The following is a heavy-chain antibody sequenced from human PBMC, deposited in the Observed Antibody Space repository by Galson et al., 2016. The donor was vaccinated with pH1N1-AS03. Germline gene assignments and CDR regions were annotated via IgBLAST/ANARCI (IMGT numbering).Heavy chain of an antibody. D-gene: IGHD5-18*01. CDR3: VTGGNNFGHEY. Sequence: SLRLSCAGSGFTFNNTWMSWVRQAPGEGLEWVGRIKSKTDGGTTEYAAPVKGRITISRDDSRDTLHLQMSSLKTEDSALYYCVTGGNNFGHEYWGQGTLVTVSS. CDR1: GFTFNNTW. V-gene: IGHV3-15*01. CDR2: IKSKTDGGTT. J-gene: IGHJ4*01.